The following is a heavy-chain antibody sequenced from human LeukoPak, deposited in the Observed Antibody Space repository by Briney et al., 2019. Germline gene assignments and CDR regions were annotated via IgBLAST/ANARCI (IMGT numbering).Heavy chain of an antibody. Sequence: PGGSLRLSCAVSGITLSNYGMSWVRQAPGKGLEWVAGISGSGGSTNYADSVKGRFTISRDNHKNTLYLQMTSLRAEDTAVYFCAKRGVVIRVILVGFHKEAYYFDSWGQGALVTVSS. CDR2: ISGSGGST. CDR3: AKRGVVIRVILVGFHKEAYYFDS. D-gene: IGHD3-22*01. V-gene: IGHV3-23*01. CDR1: GITLSNYG. J-gene: IGHJ4*02.